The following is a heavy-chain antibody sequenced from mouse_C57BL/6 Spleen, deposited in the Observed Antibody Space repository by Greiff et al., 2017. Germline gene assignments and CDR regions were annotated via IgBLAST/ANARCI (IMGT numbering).Heavy chain of an antibody. Sequence: QVHVKQPGAELVKPGASVKLSCKASGYTFTSYWMHWVKQRPGQGLEWIGMIHPNSGSTNYNEKFQSKATLTVDKSSSTAYMQLSSLTSEDSAVYYCANICYCHPKYSMDSWGQCTSVTVSS. J-gene: IGHJ4*01. V-gene: IGHV1-64*01. CDR3: ANICYCHPKYSMDS. CDR2: IHPNSGST. D-gene: IGHD5-1*01. CDR1: GYTFTSYW.